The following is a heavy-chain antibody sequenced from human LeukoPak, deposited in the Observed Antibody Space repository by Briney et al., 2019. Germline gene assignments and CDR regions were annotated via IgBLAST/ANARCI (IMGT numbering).Heavy chain of an antibody. Sequence: PGGSLRVSCAVARFTFSNYGMSWVRQAPGKGLEWASGISGSGGSTYYADSVKGRFTFFGDNSRNTLYLQMSSLRAEDTAVYYCAKARNSDYRFGFDIWGQGTMVTVSS. V-gene: IGHV3-23*01. CDR3: AKARNSDYRFGFDI. CDR1: RFTFSNYG. D-gene: IGHD4-11*01. J-gene: IGHJ3*02. CDR2: ISGSGGST.